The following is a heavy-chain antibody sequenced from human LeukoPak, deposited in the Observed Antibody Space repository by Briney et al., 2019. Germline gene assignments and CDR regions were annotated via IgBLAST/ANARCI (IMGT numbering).Heavy chain of an antibody. Sequence: GGSLRLSCAASGFTFRSYAMSWVRQAPGKGLEWVAVISYDGSNKYYADSVKGRFTISRDNSKNTLYLQMNSLRAEDTAVYYCAKDGIAAAPRGWWFDPWGQGTLVTVSS. D-gene: IGHD6-13*01. CDR1: GFTFRSYA. CDR3: AKDGIAAAPRGWWFDP. CDR2: ISYDGSNK. V-gene: IGHV3-30*18. J-gene: IGHJ5*02.